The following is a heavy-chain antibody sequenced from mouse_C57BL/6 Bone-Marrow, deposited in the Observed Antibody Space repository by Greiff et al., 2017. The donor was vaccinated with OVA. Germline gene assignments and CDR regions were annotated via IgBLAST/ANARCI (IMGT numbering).Heavy chain of an antibody. CDR3: ARDGTRAD. CDR2: INPGSGGT. D-gene: IGHD3-3*01. J-gene: IGHJ3*01. CDR1: GYAFTNYL. Sequence: QVQLQQSGAELVRPGTSVKVSCKASGYAFTNYLIEWVKQRPGQGLEWIGVINPGSGGTNYNEKFKGKATLTADKSSSTAYMQLSSLTSEDSAVYFCARDGTRADWGQGTLVTVSA. V-gene: IGHV1-54*01.